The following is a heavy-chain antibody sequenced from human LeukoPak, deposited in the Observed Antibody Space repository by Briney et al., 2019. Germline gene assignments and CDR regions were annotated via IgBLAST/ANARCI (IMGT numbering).Heavy chain of an antibody. Sequence: GGSPRLFCAASGFTFSSYAMSWVGQAPRKGLEWVSAISGSGGSTYYADSVKGRFTISRDNSKNTLYLQMNSLRAEDTAVYYCANQYGGNSDYWGQGTLVTVSS. CDR3: ANQYGGNSDY. V-gene: IGHV3-23*01. J-gene: IGHJ4*02. CDR1: GFTFSSYA. CDR2: ISGSGGST. D-gene: IGHD4-23*01.